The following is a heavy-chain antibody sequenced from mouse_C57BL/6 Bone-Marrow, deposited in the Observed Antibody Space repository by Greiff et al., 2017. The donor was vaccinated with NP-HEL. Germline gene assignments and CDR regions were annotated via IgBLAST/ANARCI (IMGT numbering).Heavy chain of an antibody. Sequence: VQLQQSGAELVRPGTSVKVSCKASGYAFTNYLIEWVKQRPGQGLEWIGVIIPGSGGTNYNEKFKGKATLTADKSSSTAYMQLSSLTSEDSAVYFCARWYYYGSSLDYWGQGTTLTVSS. V-gene: IGHV1-54*01. CDR3: ARWYYYGSSLDY. CDR1: GYAFTNYL. D-gene: IGHD1-1*01. CDR2: IIPGSGGT. J-gene: IGHJ2*01.